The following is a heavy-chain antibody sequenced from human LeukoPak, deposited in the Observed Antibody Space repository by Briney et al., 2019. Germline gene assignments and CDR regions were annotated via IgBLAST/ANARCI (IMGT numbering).Heavy chain of an antibody. CDR2: MYYSGNT. D-gene: IGHD1-26*01. V-gene: IGHV4-39*01. CDR1: GGSISSSSYY. J-gene: IGHJ5*02. CDR3: GRCSSGSYNWFDP. Sequence: PSETLSLTCTVSGGSISSSSYYWAWIRQPPGKGLEWIGSMYYSGNTYYNPSLKSRVTISADTSKNQFSMKLSSVTAADMAVYYCGRCSSGSYNWFDPWGQGTLVTVSS.